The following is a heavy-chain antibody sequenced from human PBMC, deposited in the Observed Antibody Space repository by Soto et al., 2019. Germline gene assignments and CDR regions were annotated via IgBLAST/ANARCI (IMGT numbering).Heavy chain of an antibody. V-gene: IGHV3-66*01. CDR3: ARDRIPLYFDI. CDR1: GFTVSSNY. CDR2: IYSGGST. Sequence: EVQLVESGGGLVQPGGSLRLSCAASGFTVSSNYMSWVRQAPGKGLEWVSVIYSGGSTYYADSVKGRFTISRDNSKNTLYLQMNSLRAEDTAVYYCARDRIPLYFDIWGQGTMVTVSS. J-gene: IGHJ3*02.